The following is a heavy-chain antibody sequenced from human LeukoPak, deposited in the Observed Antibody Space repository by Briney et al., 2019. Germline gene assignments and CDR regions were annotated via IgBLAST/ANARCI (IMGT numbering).Heavy chain of an antibody. J-gene: IGHJ4*02. CDR3: AREHSGYENYFDY. CDR2: INPTGTGT. CDR1: GYTFINNW. D-gene: IGHD5-12*01. Sequence: ASVKVSCKASGYTFINNWMHWVRQAPGQGLEWIGLINPTGTGTLYAQKFQGRVTMTRDMSTSTDYMELSSLRSDDTAVYYCAREHSGYENYFDYWGQGTLVTVSS. V-gene: IGHV1-46*01.